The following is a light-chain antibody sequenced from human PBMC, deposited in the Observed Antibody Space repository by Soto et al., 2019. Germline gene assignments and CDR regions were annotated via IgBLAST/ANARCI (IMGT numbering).Light chain of an antibody. CDR3: QQRRNSPYT. Sequence: DIQVTQSPPSLSASVGDRVIITCRASQSISSSLNWYQQKPGKAPKVLIHAASSLQSGVSSRFSGSGSGTDFTLTISSLQPEDFATYYCQQRRNSPYTFGQGTKLEIK. J-gene: IGKJ2*01. V-gene: IGKV1-39*01. CDR2: AAS. CDR1: QSISSS.